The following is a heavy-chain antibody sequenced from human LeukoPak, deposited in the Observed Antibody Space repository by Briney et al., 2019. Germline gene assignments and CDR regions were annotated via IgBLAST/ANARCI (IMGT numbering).Heavy chain of an antibody. CDR3: ATDILTGIDY. CDR2: ISYDGSNK. CDR1: GFTFSSYG. V-gene: IGHV3-30*03. Sequence: PGGSLRLSCAASGFTFSSYGMHWVRQAPGKGLEWVAVISYDGSNKYYADSVKGRFTISRDNSKNTLYLQMNSLRAEDTAVYYCATDILTGIDYWAREPWSPSPQ. J-gene: IGHJ4*02. D-gene: IGHD3-9*01.